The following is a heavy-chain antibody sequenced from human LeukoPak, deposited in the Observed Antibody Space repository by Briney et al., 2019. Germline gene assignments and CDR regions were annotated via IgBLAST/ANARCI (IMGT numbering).Heavy chain of an antibody. D-gene: IGHD1-26*01. V-gene: IGHV4-4*07. CDR2: IYTSGGT. J-gene: IGHJ3*02. CDR1: GGSISSYY. Sequence: SETLSLTCTVSGGSISSYYWSWIRQPAGKGLEWIGRIYTSGGTNYNPSLKSRVTMSVDTSKNQFSLKLSSVTAADTAVYYCARDPANPAYSGSYYPLNAFDIWGQGTMVTVSS. CDR3: ARDPANPAYSGSYYPLNAFDI.